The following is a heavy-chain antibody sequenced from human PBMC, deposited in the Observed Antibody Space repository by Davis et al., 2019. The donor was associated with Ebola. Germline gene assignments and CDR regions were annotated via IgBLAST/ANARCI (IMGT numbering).Heavy chain of an antibody. D-gene: IGHD2-15*01. V-gene: IGHV3-43*02. Sequence: PGGSLRLSCAASGFTFDDYAIHWVRQAPGKGLEWVSVISGDGHSTYYADSVKGRFTISRDNSKNSLYLQMNSLRTEDTALYYCAKDEGYCSGGSCYSYFQHWGQGTLVTVSS. CDR2: ISGDGHST. CDR1: GFTFDDYA. J-gene: IGHJ1*01. CDR3: AKDEGYCSGGSCYSYFQH.